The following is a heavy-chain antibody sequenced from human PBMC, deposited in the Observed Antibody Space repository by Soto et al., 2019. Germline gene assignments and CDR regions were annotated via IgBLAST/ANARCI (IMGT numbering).Heavy chain of an antibody. V-gene: IGHV4-59*12. CDR3: ARDKSLGKPAAKFDY. CDR2: IYYSGST. Sequence: SETQSLTCTVSGGSIRSYYWSWIRQPPGKGLEWIGYIYYSGSTNYNPSLKSRVTISVDTSKNSLYLQMDSLRAEDTAVYYCARDKSLGKPAAKFDYWGQGTLVTVSS. J-gene: IGHJ4*02. CDR1: GGSIRSYY. D-gene: IGHD2-2*01.